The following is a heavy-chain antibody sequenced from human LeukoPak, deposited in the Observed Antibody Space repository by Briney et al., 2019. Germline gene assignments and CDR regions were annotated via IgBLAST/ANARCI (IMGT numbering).Heavy chain of an antibody. J-gene: IGHJ4*02. V-gene: IGHV3-66*01. D-gene: IGHD5-18*01. CDR1: EFSVGSNY. Sequence: PGGSLRLSCAASEFSVGSNYMTWVRQAPGKGLEWVSLIYSGGSTYYADSVKGRFTISRDNSKNTLYLQMNSLRAEDTAVYYCAKDSGYSYEYYFDYWGQGTLVTVSS. CDR3: AKDSGYSYEYYFDY. CDR2: IYSGGST.